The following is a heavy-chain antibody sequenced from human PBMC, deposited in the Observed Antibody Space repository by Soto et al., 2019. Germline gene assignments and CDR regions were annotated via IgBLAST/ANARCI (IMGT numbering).Heavy chain of an antibody. CDR1: GYTFTGYY. V-gene: IGHV1-2*02. J-gene: IGHJ4*02. CDR2: INPNSGGT. CDR3: ARADDYSNYDRYFDY. D-gene: IGHD4-4*01. Sequence: ASVKVSCKASGYTFTGYYMHWVRQAPGQGLEWMGWINPNSGGTNYAQKFQGRVTTTRDTSISTAYMELSRLRSDDTAVYYCARADDYSNYDRYFDYWGQGTLVTVSS.